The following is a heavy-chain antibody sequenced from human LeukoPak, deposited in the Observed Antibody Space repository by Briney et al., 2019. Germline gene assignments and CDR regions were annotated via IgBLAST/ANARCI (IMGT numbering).Heavy chain of an antibody. CDR3: ARDPYSSGWYKDAFDI. CDR2: ISGSSSYI. D-gene: IGHD6-19*01. J-gene: IGHJ3*02. CDR1: GFSVSSKY. V-gene: IGHV3-21*01. Sequence: GGSLRLSCAVSGFSVSSKYMSWVRQAPGKGLEWVSSISGSSSYINYADSVKGRFTISRDNAQNSLFLQLNSLRAEDTAVYYCARDPYSSGWYKDAFDIWGQGTMVTVSS.